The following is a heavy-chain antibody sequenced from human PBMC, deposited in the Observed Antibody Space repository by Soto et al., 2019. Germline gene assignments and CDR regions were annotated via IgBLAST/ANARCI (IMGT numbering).Heavy chain of an antibody. CDR3: ARRDSGLDY. Sequence: SETLSLTCAVSGGSISSGGYSWSWIRQPPGKGLEWIGYIYHSGSTYYNPSLKSRVTISVDRSKNQFSLKLSSVTAADTAVYYCARRDSGLDYWGQGTLVTVSS. D-gene: IGHD1-26*01. CDR1: GGSISSGGYS. J-gene: IGHJ4*02. CDR2: IYHSGST. V-gene: IGHV4-30-2*01.